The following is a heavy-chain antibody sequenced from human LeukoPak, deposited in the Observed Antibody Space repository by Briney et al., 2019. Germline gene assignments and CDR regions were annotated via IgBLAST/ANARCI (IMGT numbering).Heavy chain of an antibody. V-gene: IGHV4-59*01. CDR3: ARDRDRSSWYYFDS. CDR1: GGSISSYY. J-gene: IGHJ4*02. CDR2: IYYSGST. Sequence: SETLSLTCTVSGGSISSYYWSWIRQPPGKGLEWIGYIYYSGSTNYNPSLKSRVTISGDTSKNQFSLKLSSVTAADTAVYYCARDRDRSSWYYFDSWGQGTLVTVSS. D-gene: IGHD6-13*01.